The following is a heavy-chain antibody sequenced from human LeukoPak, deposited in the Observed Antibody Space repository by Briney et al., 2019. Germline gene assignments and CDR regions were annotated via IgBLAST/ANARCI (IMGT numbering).Heavy chain of an antibody. V-gene: IGHV4-61*01. J-gene: IGHJ4*02. CDR2: IYYSGST. CDR3: ARVAAAGRLDY. Sequence: SETLSLTCTVSGYSISSGYYWGWIRQPPGKGLEWIGYIYYSGSTNYNPSLKSRVTISVDTSKNQFSLKLSSVTAADTAVYYCARVAAAGRLDYWGQGTLVTVSS. D-gene: IGHD6-13*01. CDR1: GYSISSGYY.